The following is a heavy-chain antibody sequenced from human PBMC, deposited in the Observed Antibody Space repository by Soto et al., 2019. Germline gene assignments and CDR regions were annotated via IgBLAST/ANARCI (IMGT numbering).Heavy chain of an antibody. CDR3: ARERHTWQQLTQFDY. V-gene: IGHV3-7*03. CDR2: IKQDGSEK. D-gene: IGHD6-13*01. Sequence: PGGSLRLSCAASGFTFSSYWMSWARQAPGKGLEWVANIKQDGSEKYYVDSVKGRFTISRDNAQNSLYLQMNSLRAEDTAVYYCARERHTWQQLTQFDYWGQGTLVTVSS. CDR1: GFTFSSYW. J-gene: IGHJ4*02.